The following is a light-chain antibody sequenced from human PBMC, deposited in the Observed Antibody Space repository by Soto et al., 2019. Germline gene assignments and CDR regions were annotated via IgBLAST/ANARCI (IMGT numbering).Light chain of an antibody. CDR3: SAWDASLNGYV. V-gene: IGLV1-44*01. CDR2: NSY. Sequence: QSVLTQPPSASGTPGQRVTISCSGSSSNNGSKTVNWYQQVPGTVPKLLIYNSYQRPSGVPDRFSGSKSGTSASLAISGLQSEDEADYYCSAWDASLNGYVFGTGTKVTVL. CDR1: SSNNGSKT. J-gene: IGLJ1*01.